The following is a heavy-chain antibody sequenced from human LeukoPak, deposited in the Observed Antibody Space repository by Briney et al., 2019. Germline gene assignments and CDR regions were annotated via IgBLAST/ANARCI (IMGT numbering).Heavy chain of an antibody. D-gene: IGHD1-26*01. CDR3: AREGEGGWYFDL. Sequence: ASVKVSCKASGYTFTSYAMHWVRQAPGQRLEWMGWINAGNGNTKYSQEFQGRVTITRDTSASTAYMELSSLRSEDMVVYYCAREGEGGWYFDLWGRGTLVTVSS. V-gene: IGHV1-3*03. CDR1: GYTFTSYA. J-gene: IGHJ2*01. CDR2: INAGNGNT.